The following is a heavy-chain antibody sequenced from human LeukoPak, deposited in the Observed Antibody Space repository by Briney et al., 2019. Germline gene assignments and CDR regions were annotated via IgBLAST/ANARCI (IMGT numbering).Heavy chain of an antibody. CDR1: GFTFSSYW. CDR3: ARDGDWSLAKGDYDILTGYCTPQSFDY. D-gene: IGHD3-9*01. V-gene: IGHV3-7*01. CDR2: IKQDGSEK. Sequence: GGSLRLSCAASGFTFSSYWMSWVRQAPGKGLEWVANIKQDGSEKYYVDSVKGRFTISRDNAKNSLYLQMNSLRAEDTAVYYCARDGDWSLAKGDYDILTGYCTPQSFDYWGQGTLVTVSS. J-gene: IGHJ4*02.